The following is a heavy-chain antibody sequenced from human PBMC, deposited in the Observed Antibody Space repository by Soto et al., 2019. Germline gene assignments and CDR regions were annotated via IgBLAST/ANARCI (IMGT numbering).Heavy chain of an antibody. CDR2: ISGSGGST. CDR1: GFTFSSYA. V-gene: IGHV3-23*01. D-gene: IGHD3-10*01. Sequence: GGSLRLSCAASGFTFSSYAMSWVRQAPGKGLEWVSAISGSGGSTYYADSVKGRFTISRDNSKNTLYLQMNSLRAEDTAVYYCATNYYGSGSYYPNYYYYYMDVWGKGTTVTVSS. CDR3: ATNYYGSGSYYPNYYYYYMDV. J-gene: IGHJ6*03.